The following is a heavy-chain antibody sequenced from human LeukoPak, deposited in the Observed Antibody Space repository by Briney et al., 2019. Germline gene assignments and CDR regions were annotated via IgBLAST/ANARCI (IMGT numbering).Heavy chain of an antibody. CDR3: AKEIFSGLLYIDY. CDR2: ISDSGSTT. CDR1: GVTFSTYA. V-gene: IGHV3-23*01. D-gene: IGHD5-12*01. J-gene: IGHJ4*02. Sequence: GGSLRLSCVASGVTFSTYAMNWVRQVPGKGLEWVSLISDSGSTTYHADSVKGRFTISSDNSKNTVYLQMNSLRPEDMAVYYCAKEIFSGLLYIDYWGQGTLVTVSS.